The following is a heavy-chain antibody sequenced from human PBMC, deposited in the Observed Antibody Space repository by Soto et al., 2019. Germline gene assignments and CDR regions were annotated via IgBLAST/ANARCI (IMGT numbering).Heavy chain of an antibody. CDR2: INPSGGST. D-gene: IGHD3-10*01. J-gene: IGHJ4*02. Sequence: GASVKVSFKASGYTFTSYYMHWVRQAPGQGLEWMGIINPSGGSTSYAQKFQGRVTMTRDTSTSTVYMELSSLRSEDTAVYYCASSPRVEYYFDYWGQGTLVTVSS. CDR1: GYTFTSYY. V-gene: IGHV1-46*01. CDR3: ASSPRVEYYFDY.